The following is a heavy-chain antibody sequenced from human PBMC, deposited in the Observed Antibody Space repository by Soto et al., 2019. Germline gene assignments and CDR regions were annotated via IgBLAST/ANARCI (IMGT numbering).Heavy chain of an antibody. CDR3: ARHRLGRVVITLNNWFDP. CDR2: IYYSGST. D-gene: IGHD3-22*01. J-gene: IGHJ5*02. Sequence: SETLSLTCTVSGGSISSSSYYWGWIRQPPGKGLEWIGSIYYSGSTYYNPSLKSRVTISVDTSKNQFSLKLSSVTAADTAVYYCARHRLGRVVITLNNWFDPWGQGTLVTVSS. V-gene: IGHV4-39*01. CDR1: GGSISSSSYY.